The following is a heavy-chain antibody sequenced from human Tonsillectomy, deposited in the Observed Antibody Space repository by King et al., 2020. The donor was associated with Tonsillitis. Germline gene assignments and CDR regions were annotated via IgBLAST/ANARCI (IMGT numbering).Heavy chain of an antibody. D-gene: IGHD3-22*01. CDR3: ARDTHYSDSSGYPDF. J-gene: IGHJ4*02. CDR2: VSAFNSNT. V-gene: IGHV1-18*01. Sequence: QLVQSGAEVKKPWASVKVSCKASGYTFSSHGISWVRQAPGQGPEWIGWVSAFNSNTNYAQNLQGRITLTTDTSTNTAYMELRSLRSDDTAVYYCARDTHYSDSSGYPDFWGQGTLVTVSS. CDR1: GYTFSSHG.